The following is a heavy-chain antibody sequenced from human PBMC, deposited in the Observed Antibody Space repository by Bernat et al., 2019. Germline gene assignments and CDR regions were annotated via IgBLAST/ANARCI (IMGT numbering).Heavy chain of an antibody. V-gene: IGHV3-11*05. Sequence: QVQLVESGGGLVKPGGSLRLSCAASGFTFSDYYMSWIRQAPGKGLEWVSYISSSSSYTNYADSVKGRFTISRDNAKNSLYLQMNSLRAEDTAVNYCARSGGIAAAGEPFDYWGQGTLVTVSS. J-gene: IGHJ4*02. D-gene: IGHD6-13*01. CDR3: ARSGGIAAAGEPFDY. CDR1: GFTFSDYY. CDR2: ISSSSSYT.